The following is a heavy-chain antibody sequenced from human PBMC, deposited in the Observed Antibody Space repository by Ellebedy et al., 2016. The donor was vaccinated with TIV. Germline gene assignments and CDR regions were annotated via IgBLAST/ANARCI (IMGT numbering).Heavy chain of an antibody. CDR2: IYHSGSI. V-gene: IGHV4-38-2*01. Sequence: GSLRLSCAASGYSISSGSYWGWIRQPPGKGLEWIGSIYHSGSIYYNPSLKRRVTISIDTSKNQFSLKLSSVTAADTAVYYCATFRNLDGFDIWGQGTMVTVSS. J-gene: IGHJ3*02. CDR1: GYSISSGSY. CDR3: ATFRNLDGFDI.